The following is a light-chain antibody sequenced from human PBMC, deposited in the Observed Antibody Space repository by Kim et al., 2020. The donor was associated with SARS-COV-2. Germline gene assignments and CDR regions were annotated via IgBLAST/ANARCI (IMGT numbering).Light chain of an antibody. J-gene: IGLJ3*02. V-gene: IGLV1-40*01. CDR2: GNS. Sequence: GQRVTISCTGSSSNIGAGYDVHWYQQLPGTAPKLLIYGNSNRPSGVPDRFSGSKSGTSASLAITGLRAEDEADYYCQSYDSSLRGVFGGGTQLTVL. CDR1: SSNIGAGYD. CDR3: QSYDSSLRGV.